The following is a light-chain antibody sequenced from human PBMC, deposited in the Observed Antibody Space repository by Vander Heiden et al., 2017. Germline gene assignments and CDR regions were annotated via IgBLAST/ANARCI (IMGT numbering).Light chain of an antibody. Sequence: DIPLTQSPSSLSASVGDRVTITCRASQTIDISLNWYQVKPGKAPNLLIYNASNLQSGVPSGFSGSGSGTDFTLTISSLQPEEFATYYCQQSYSVPPWTFGQGTKVEIK. CDR2: NAS. CDR1: QTIDIS. J-gene: IGKJ1*01. V-gene: IGKV1-39*01. CDR3: QQSYSVPPWT.